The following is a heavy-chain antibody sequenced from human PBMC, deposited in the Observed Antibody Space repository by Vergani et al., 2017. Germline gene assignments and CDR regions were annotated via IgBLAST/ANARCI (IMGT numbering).Heavy chain of an antibody. CDR2: ISGSGGST. D-gene: IGHD3-22*01. J-gene: IGHJ3*02. Sequence: EVQLVESGGGLVQPGGSLRLSCAASGFTFSSYAMSWVRQAPGKGLEWVSAISGSGGSTYYADSVKGRFTISRDNSKNTLYLQMNSLRAEDTAVYYCAKGGVSYYDSSGYRGDAFDIWGQGTMVTVSS. V-gene: IGHV3-23*04. CDR1: GFTFSSYA. CDR3: AKGGVSYYDSSGYRGDAFDI.